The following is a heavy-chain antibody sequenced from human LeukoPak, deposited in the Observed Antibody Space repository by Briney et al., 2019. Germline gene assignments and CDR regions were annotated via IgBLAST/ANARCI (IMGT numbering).Heavy chain of an antibody. CDR1: GGTFSSYA. V-gene: IGHV1-69*13. CDR2: IIPIFGTA. D-gene: IGHD6-13*01. Sequence: SVKVSCKASGGTFSSYAISWVRQAPGQGLEWMGGIIPIFGTANYAQKFQGRVTITSDESTSTAYMELSSLRSEDTAVYYCARGGHIAAAGTSFDYWGQGTLVAVSS. J-gene: IGHJ4*02. CDR3: ARGGHIAAAGTSFDY.